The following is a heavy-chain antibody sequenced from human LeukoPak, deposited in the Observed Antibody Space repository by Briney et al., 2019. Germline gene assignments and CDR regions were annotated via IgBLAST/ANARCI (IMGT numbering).Heavy chain of an antibody. D-gene: IGHD1-26*01. J-gene: IGHJ4*02. V-gene: IGHV1-46*01. Sequence: GASVKVSCKASGYTFTGYFLHWLRQAPGQGLEWMGIINPSGGSTSYAQKFQGRVTMTRDTSTSTVYMELSSLRSEDTAVYYCARDRSGSYHLGYWGQGTLVTVSS. CDR3: ARDRSGSYHLGY. CDR2: INPSGGST. CDR1: GYTFTGYF.